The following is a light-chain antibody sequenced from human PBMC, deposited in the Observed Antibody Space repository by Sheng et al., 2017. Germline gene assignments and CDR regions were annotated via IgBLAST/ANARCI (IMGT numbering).Light chain of an antibody. Sequence: DIQMTQSPSSLSASVGDRVTITCRASQNIDSHLNWYQQKPGKAPKLLIYAASSLQTGVPSRFSGSGSGTDFTLTISSLQPEDFATYYCQQTYSSPPLTFGGGTKVEIK. V-gene: IGKV1-39*01. J-gene: IGKJ4*01. CDR2: AAS. CDR1: QNIDSH. CDR3: QQTYSSPPLT.